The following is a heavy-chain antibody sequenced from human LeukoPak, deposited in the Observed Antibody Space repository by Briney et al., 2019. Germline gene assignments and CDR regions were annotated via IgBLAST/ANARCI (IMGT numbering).Heavy chain of an antibody. CDR1: GYSFTRYF. CDR2: IIPSDGST. V-gene: IGHV1-46*01. CDR3: ARGKVVTMVRGVIITYFDY. D-gene: IGHD3-10*01. J-gene: IGHJ4*02. Sequence: GASVKVSCKASGYSFTRYFIHWVRQAPGQGLEWMGIIIPSDGSTSYTQKLQGRVTMTRDTSTSTVYMELSILRSEDTAVYYCARGKVVTMVRGVIITYFDYWGQGTLVTVSS.